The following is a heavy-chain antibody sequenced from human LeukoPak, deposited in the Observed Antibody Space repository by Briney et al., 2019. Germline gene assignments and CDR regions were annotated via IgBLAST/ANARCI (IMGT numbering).Heavy chain of an antibody. D-gene: IGHD3-3*01. CDR3: ARGSQRITVFGVVTDY. CDR2: VYYTGST. J-gene: IGHJ4*02. V-gene: IGHV4-59*01. CDR1: GGSIRGYD. Sequence: SETLSLTCTVSGGSIRGYDWGWIRQPPGTGLERIWYVYYTGSTNYNAALKSRVTISVDTSKNHFSLELSAVPAADTAVNYCARGSQRITVFGVVTDYWGQRTLVTVSS.